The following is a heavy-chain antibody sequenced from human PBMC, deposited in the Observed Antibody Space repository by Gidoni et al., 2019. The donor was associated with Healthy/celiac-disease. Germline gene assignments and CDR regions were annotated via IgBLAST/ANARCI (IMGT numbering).Heavy chain of an antibody. J-gene: IGHJ3*02. Sequence: EVQLVESGGGLVQPGRSLRLSCAASGFTFDDYAMHWVRQAPGKGLEWVSGISWNSGSIGYADSVKGRFTISRDNAKNSLYLQMNSLRAEDTALYYCAKAVDTAMVIPFYAFDIWGQGTMVTVSS. CDR1: GFTFDDYA. D-gene: IGHD5-18*01. CDR2: ISWNSGSI. V-gene: IGHV3-9*01. CDR3: AKAVDTAMVIPFYAFDI.